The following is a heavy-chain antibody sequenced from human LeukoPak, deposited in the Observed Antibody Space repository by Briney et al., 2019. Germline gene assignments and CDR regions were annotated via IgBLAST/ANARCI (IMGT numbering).Heavy chain of an antibody. D-gene: IGHD2-15*01. Sequence: GGSLRLSCAASGFTFSSYSMNWVRQAPGKGLERVANIKQDGSEKYYLDSVKGRFTISRDNAKNSLFLQMNSLRVEDTAVYYCARGFGRFWGLGTLVTVSS. CDR2: IKQDGSEK. CDR1: GFTFSSYS. V-gene: IGHV3-7*01. CDR3: ARGFGRF. J-gene: IGHJ4*02.